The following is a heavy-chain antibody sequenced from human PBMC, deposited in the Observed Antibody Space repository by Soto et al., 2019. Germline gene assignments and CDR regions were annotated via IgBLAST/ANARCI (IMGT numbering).Heavy chain of an antibody. CDR2: IIPIFGTA. D-gene: IGHD6-19*01. J-gene: IGHJ4*02. CDR3: ARAHNSGWYGLFDY. Sequence: AASVKVSCKASGGTFSSYAISWVRQAPGQGLEWMGGIIPIFGTANYAQKFQGRVTITADKSTSTAYMELSSLRSEDTAVYYCARAHNSGWYGLFDYWGQGTLVTVSS. CDR1: GGTFSSYA. V-gene: IGHV1-69*06.